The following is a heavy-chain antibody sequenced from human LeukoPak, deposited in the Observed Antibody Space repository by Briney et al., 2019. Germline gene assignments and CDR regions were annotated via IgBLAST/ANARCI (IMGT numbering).Heavy chain of an antibody. CDR2: IKQDGSEK. J-gene: IGHJ6*03. CDR1: GFTFSSYA. Sequence: GGSQRLSCAASGFTFSSYAMSWVRQAPGKGLEWVANIKQDGSEKYYVDSVKGRFTISRDNAKNSLYLQMDSLRAEDTAVYYCARDYYYYYMDVWGKGTTVTISS. CDR3: ARDYYYYYMDV. V-gene: IGHV3-7*01.